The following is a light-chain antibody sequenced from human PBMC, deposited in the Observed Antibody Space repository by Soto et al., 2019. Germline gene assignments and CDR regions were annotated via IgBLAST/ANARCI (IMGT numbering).Light chain of an antibody. V-gene: IGKV1-39*01. J-gene: IGKJ4*01. CDR2: AAS. CDR1: QSISSY. CDR3: QQSYSTPPVT. Sequence: DIPMTQSPSSLSASVGDRVTITCRASQSISSYLNWYQQKPGKAPKLLIYAASSLQSGVPSRFSGSGSATDFTLTISSLQPEDFATYYCQQSYSTPPVTFGGGTKVEIK.